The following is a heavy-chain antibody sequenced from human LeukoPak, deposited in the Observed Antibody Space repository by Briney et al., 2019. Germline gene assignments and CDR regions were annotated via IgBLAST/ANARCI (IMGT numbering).Heavy chain of an antibody. CDR2: IRSKANSYAT. D-gene: IGHD5-18*01. V-gene: IGHV3-73*01. CDR3: TSPGGTGMVYEGSDY. J-gene: IGHJ4*02. CDR1: GFTFSGSA. Sequence: RGSLRLSCAASGFTFSGSAMHWVREASGEGLEWVGRIRSKANSYATAYAASVTGRFTISRDDSKNTAYLQMNSLKSEDTAVYYCTSPGGTGMVYEGSDYWGQGTLVTVSS.